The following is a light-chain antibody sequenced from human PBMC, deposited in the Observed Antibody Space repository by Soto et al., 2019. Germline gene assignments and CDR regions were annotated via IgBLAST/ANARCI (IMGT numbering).Light chain of an antibody. V-gene: IGKV3-11*01. Sequence: EVVLTQSPATLSLSPGERATLSCRASQSIRTSLAWYQQKPGQAPRLVIFDASNRANGVPARFSGSGSETDFTLTISGLRSEDSAVYFCQQYNNWPFSFGQGTRLEIK. CDR1: QSIRTS. CDR3: QQYNNWPFS. CDR2: DAS. J-gene: IGKJ5*01.